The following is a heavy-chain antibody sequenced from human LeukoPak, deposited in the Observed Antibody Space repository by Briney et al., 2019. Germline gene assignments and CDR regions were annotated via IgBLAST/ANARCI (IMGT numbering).Heavy chain of an antibody. Sequence: GGSLRLSCAASGFTFCSYAMSWVRQAPGKGLEWVSAISGSGGSTYYADSVKGRFTISRDNSKNTLYLQMNSLRAEDTAVYYCAKASMIVVVITTLYYFDYWGQGTLVTVSS. CDR2: ISGSGGST. V-gene: IGHV3-23*01. D-gene: IGHD3-22*01. CDR3: AKASMIVVVITTLYYFDY. CDR1: GFTFCSYA. J-gene: IGHJ4*02.